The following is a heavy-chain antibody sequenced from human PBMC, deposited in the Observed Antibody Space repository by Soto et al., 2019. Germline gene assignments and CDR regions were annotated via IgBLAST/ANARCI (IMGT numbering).Heavy chain of an antibody. CDR2: IIPIFGTA. CDR3: ARGEAGELELKSLGLADIHKTWHQNAYNWSDP. J-gene: IGHJ5*02. Sequence: SVKVSCKASGGTFSSYAISWVRQAPGQGLEWTGGIIPIFGTANYAQKFQGRVTITADESTSTAYMELSSLRSEDTAVYYCARGEAGELELKSLGLADIHKTWHQNAYNWSDPCGQGTL. D-gene: IGHD1-7*01. V-gene: IGHV1-69*13. CDR1: GGTFSSYA.